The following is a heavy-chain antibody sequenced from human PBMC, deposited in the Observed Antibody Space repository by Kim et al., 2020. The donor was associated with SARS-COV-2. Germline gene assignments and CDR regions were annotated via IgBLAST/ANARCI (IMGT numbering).Heavy chain of an antibody. CDR1: GGSISSGGYS. J-gene: IGHJ6*02. V-gene: IGHV4-30-2*01. CDR2: IYHSGST. Sequence: SETLSLTCAVSGGSISSGGYSWSWIRQPPGKGLEWIGYIYHSGSTYYNPSLKSRVTISVDRSKNQFSLKLSSVTAADTAVYYCASSSTSLPPKGYYYGMDVWGQGTTVTVSS. CDR3: ASSSTSLPPKGYYYGMDV. D-gene: IGHD2-2*01.